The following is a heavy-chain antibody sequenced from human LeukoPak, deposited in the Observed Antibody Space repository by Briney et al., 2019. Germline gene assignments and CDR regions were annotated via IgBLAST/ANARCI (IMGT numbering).Heavy chain of an antibody. CDR3: ARSVVRGEKYYFDY. D-gene: IGHD3-10*01. Sequence: ASVKVSCKASGYTFTGYYMHWVRQAPGQGLEWMGWINPNSGGTNYAQKFQGRVTMTRDTSISTAYMELSRLRSDDTAVYYCARSVVRGEKYYFDYWGQGTLVTVSS. V-gene: IGHV1-2*02. J-gene: IGHJ4*02. CDR1: GYTFTGYY. CDR2: INPNSGGT.